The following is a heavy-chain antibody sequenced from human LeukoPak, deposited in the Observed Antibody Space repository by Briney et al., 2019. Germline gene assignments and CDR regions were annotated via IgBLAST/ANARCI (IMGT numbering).Heavy chain of an antibody. V-gene: IGHV3-11*03. Sequence: LSLTCTVSGGSISSGGYYWSWIRQHPGKGLEWVSYISSSNSYTNYADSVKGRFYADSVKGRLTISRDNAKNSLYLQMNSLRAEDTAVYYCASLTYYFDSSGYYPGYFQHWGQGTLVTVSS. J-gene: IGHJ1*01. D-gene: IGHD3-22*01. CDR3: ASLTYYFDSSGYYPGYFQH. CDR2: ISSSNSYT. CDR1: GGSISSGGYY.